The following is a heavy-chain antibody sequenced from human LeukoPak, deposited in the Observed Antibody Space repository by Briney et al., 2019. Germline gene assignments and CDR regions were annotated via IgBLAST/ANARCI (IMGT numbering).Heavy chain of an antibody. CDR3: AREYCSSPSCYSYYYYYYGMDV. V-gene: IGHV3-33*01. CDR1: GFTFSSCG. Sequence: PGRSLRLSCAASGFTFSSCGMHGGRQAPGKGVEWGAVIWYDGSNKYYADSVKGRFTISRDNSKHTLYLHMNSPRAEDTAVYYCAREYCSSPSCYSYYYYYYGMDVWGQGTTVTVSS. D-gene: IGHD2-2*01. J-gene: IGHJ6*02. CDR2: IWYDGSNK.